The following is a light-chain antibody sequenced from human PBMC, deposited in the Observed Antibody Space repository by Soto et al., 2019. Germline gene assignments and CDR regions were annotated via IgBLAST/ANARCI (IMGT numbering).Light chain of an antibody. J-gene: IGKJ1*01. Sequence: EIVMTLSPATRSVSPGERATLSCRASQSVSSNLAWYQQKPGQAPRLLIYGASTRATGIPARFSGSGSGTEFTLTISSLQSEDFAVYYCQQYNNWPRTFGQGTKVDIK. CDR2: GAS. CDR3: QQYNNWPRT. V-gene: IGKV3-15*01. CDR1: QSVSSN.